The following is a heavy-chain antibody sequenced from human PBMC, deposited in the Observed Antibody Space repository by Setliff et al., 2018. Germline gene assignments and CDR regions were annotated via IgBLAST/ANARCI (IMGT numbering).Heavy chain of an antibody. Sequence: GGPLRLSCAASGFSFSSYGMNWVRQAPEKGLEWVSYISSSSSTIYYADSVKGRFTISRDNAKNSLYLQMSDLRAEDTAVYYCAKDFWSGYVSYLDPWGQGTLVTVSS. CDR2: ISSSSSTI. D-gene: IGHD3-3*01. CDR3: AKDFWSGYVSYLDP. V-gene: IGHV3-48*01. CDR1: GFSFSSYG. J-gene: IGHJ5*02.